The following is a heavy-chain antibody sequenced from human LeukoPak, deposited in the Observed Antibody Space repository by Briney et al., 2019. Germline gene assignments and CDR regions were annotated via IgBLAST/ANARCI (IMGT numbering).Heavy chain of an antibody. CDR1: GFTFSNAW. Sequence: GGSLRLSCAASGFTFSNAWMSWVRQAPGKGLEWVSVIYSGGTTYYADSVKGRFTISRDNSKNTLYLQMNGLRAEDTAVYYCAKENGTNDYWGQGTLVTVSS. J-gene: IGHJ4*02. CDR2: IYSGGTT. V-gene: IGHV3-66*01. CDR3: AKENGTNDY. D-gene: IGHD1-14*01.